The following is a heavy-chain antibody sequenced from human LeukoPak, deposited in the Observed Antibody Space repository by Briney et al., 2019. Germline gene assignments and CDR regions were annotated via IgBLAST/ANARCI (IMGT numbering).Heavy chain of an antibody. V-gene: IGHV3-30*04. J-gene: IGHJ6*02. CDR2: ISYDGSNK. CDR3: AKELGYSPYYYYGMDV. D-gene: IGHD4-23*01. Sequence: PGGSLRLSCSASGFTFSSYTMHWVRQAPGKGLEWVAVISYDGSNKYYADSVKGRFTISRDNSKNTLYLQMNSLRAEDTAVYYCAKELGYSPYYYYGMDVWGQGTTVTVSS. CDR1: GFTFSSYT.